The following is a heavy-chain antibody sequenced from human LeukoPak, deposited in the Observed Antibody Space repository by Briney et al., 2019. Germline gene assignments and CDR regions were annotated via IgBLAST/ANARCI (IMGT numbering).Heavy chain of an antibody. CDR1: GGSISSSSYY. D-gene: IGHD1-26*01. Sequence: SETLSLTCTVSGGSISSSSYYWGWIRQPPGKGLEWIASIYSGGTTYYNPSLKSRVTILLDTSKNQFSLKMTSVTDADTAVYYCARSQWELLRYYFDYWGQGTLVTVSS. V-gene: IGHV4-39*07. J-gene: IGHJ4*02. CDR2: IYSGGTT. CDR3: ARSQWELLRYYFDY.